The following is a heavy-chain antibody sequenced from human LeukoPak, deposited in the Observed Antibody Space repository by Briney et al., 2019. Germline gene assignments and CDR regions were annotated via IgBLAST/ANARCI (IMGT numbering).Heavy chain of an antibody. CDR3: ASGPRWVGAAWAHSFNI. D-gene: IGHD2-15*01. J-gene: IGHJ3*02. V-gene: IGHV3-7*01. CDR2: IKQDGSDK. Sequence: PGGSLRLSCLDSGFTFSSYWMSWVRQAPGKGLEWVANIKQDGSDKYYVDSVKGRSTISRDNAKNSLYLQMNSLGAEDTAVYFCASGPRWVGAAWAHSFNIWGQGTMVTVSS. CDR1: GFTFSSYW.